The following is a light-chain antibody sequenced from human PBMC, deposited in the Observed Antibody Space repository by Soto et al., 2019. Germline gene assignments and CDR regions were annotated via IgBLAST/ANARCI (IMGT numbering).Light chain of an antibody. Sequence: QSALTQPASVSASPGQSITISCTGTSSDVGGYNYVSWYQQHPGKAPKLMIYEVTNRPSGVSNRFSGSKSGNTASLTISGLQAEDEADYYCSSYTDSSTLVVFGGGTKVTVL. CDR3: SSYTDSSTLVV. CDR2: EVT. CDR1: SSDVGGYNY. V-gene: IGLV2-14*01. J-gene: IGLJ2*01.